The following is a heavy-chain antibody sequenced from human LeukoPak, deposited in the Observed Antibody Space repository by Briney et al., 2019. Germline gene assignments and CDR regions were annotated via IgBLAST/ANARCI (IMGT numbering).Heavy chain of an antibody. CDR1: GGSISSYY. V-gene: IGHV4-59*08. J-gene: IGHJ3*02. CDR2: IYYSGST. D-gene: IGHD2-2*01. CDR3: AREVVPADAFDI. Sequence: SETLSLTCTVSGGSISSYYWSWIRQPPGKGLEWIGYIYYSGSTNYNPSLKSRVTISVDTSKNQFSLKLSSVTAADTAVYYCAREVVPADAFDIWGQGTMVTVSS.